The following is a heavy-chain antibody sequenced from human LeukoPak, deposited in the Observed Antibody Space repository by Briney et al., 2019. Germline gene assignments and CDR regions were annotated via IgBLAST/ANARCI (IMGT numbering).Heavy chain of an antibody. D-gene: IGHD6-6*01. J-gene: IGHJ3*02. V-gene: IGHV1-2*02. CDR3: ASAYSSSSGAFDI. CDR1: GHTFTGYY. Sequence: ASVKVSCKASGHTFTGYYMHWVRQAPGQGLEWMGWINANSGDTNYAQKFQGRVTMTRDTSISTAYMELSRLRSDDTAVYYCASAYSSSSGAFDIWGQGTMVTVSS. CDR2: INANSGDT.